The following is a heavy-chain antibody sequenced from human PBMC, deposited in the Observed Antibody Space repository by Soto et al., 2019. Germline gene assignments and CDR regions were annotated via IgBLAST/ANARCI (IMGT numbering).Heavy chain of an antibody. CDR1: GYTFTSYG. J-gene: IGHJ5*02. D-gene: IGHD4-17*01. CDR2: ISAYNGNT. V-gene: IGHV1-18*01. CDR3: ARDRSYGVQPKFDP. Sequence: GASVKVSCKASGYTFTSYGISWVRQAPGQGLEWMGWISAYNGNTNYAQKLQGRVTMTTDTSTSTAYMELRSLRSYDTAVYYCARDRSYGVQPKFDPWGQGTLVTVSS.